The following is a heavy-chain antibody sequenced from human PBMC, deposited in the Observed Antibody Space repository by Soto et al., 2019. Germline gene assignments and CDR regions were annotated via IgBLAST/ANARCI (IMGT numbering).Heavy chain of an antibody. J-gene: IGHJ4*02. V-gene: IGHV4-59*01. Sequence: QVQLQESGPGLVRPSETLSLTCTLSGGSISGYYWSWIRQPPGKGQEWIGYVYYSGSTKYNPSLESRVTISVDMANNQFSLMLTSVTAADTAVYYCAKYRRTDAEGYRLDFWGQGTLVTVSS. D-gene: IGHD5-12*01. CDR3: AKYRRTDAEGYRLDF. CDR1: GGSISGYY. CDR2: VYYSGST.